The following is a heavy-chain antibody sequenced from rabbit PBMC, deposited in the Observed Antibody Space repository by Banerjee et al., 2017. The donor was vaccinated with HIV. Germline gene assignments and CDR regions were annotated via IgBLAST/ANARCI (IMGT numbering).Heavy chain of an antibody. CDR3: ARDTSSSFSSYGMDL. Sequence: QSLEESGGDLVKPEGSLTLTCTASGFTLSSYYMCWVRQAPGKGLEWIACIDSGTSGFTYFATWAKGRFTISKTSSTTVTLQMTRLTAADTATYFCARDTSSSFSSYGMDLWGPGTLVTVS. D-gene: IGHD1-1*01. CDR2: IDSGTSGFT. J-gene: IGHJ6*01. V-gene: IGHV1S40*01. CDR1: GFTLSSYY.